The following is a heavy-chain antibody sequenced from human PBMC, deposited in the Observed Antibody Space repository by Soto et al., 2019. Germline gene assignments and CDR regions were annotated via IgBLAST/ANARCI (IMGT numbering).Heavy chain of an antibody. Sequence: GGSLRLSCAASGFTFSSYAMSWVRQAPGKGLEWVSAISGSGGSTYYADSVKGRFTISRDNSKNTLYLQMNSLRAEDTAVYYCAKGTYRSGWIAEYYFDYWGQGXLVTVSS. V-gene: IGHV3-23*01. J-gene: IGHJ4*02. D-gene: IGHD6-19*01. CDR2: ISGSGGST. CDR3: AKGTYRSGWIAEYYFDY. CDR1: GFTFSSYA.